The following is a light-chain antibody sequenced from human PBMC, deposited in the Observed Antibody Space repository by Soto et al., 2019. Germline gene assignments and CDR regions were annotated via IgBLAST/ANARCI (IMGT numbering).Light chain of an antibody. CDR3: SSSTSSSTQV. CDR1: SSDVGGYNY. J-gene: IGLJ2*01. Sequence: QSALTQPASVSGSPGQSITLSCTGTSSDVGGYNYVSWYQHHPGKAPKLMIYAVSNRPSGVSNRFSGSKSGNTASLTLSGLQGEDAGDYYCSSSTSSSTQVFGGGTQVTVL. V-gene: IGLV2-14*03. CDR2: AVS.